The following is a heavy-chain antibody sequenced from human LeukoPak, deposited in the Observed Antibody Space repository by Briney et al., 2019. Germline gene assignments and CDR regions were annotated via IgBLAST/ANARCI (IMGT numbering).Heavy chain of an antibody. CDR2: IKQDGSEK. V-gene: IGHV3-7*05. D-gene: IGHD3-16*01. J-gene: IGHJ5*01. Sequence: GSLLLSCAASGFTFSNYWMSWVRQAPGKGLEWVANIKQDGSEKYHVDSVKGRFTISRDNPKNSLYLQMSSLRAEDTAVYYCARDREGGADSWGQGTLVTVSS. CDR3: ARDREGGADS. CDR1: GFTFSNYW.